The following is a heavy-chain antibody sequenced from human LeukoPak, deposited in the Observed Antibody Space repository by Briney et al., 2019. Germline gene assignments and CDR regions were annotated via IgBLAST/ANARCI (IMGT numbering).Heavy chain of an antibody. V-gene: IGHV4-4*07. CDR3: ARALPNTDNYNWAFDI. J-gene: IGHJ3*02. D-gene: IGHD5-24*01. CDR1: GGSISTFY. CDR2: IHTSGST. Sequence: SETLSLTCTVSGGSISTFYWNWIRQPAGKGLEWIGRIHTSGSTKYNPSLKSRVTISVDKSNNQFSLKLNYVTAADTAMYYCARALPNTDNYNWAFDIWGQGTMLTLSS.